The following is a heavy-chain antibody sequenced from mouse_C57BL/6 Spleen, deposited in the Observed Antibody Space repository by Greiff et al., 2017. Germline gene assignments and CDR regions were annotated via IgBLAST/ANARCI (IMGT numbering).Heavy chain of an antibody. CDR1: GFNITGYD. V-gene: IGHV14-2*01. CDR2: IDPEDGEN. Sequence: VQLQQSGAELVKPGASVKLSCTASGFNITGYDMNWVKQRTEQGLEWIGRIDPEDGENKSAPQFQGKATLTADKSSNTGYLQLSRLTSEDAAVYYCARDYGPYWGQGTLVTVSS. J-gene: IGHJ3*01. D-gene: IGHD1-1*02. CDR3: ARDYGPY.